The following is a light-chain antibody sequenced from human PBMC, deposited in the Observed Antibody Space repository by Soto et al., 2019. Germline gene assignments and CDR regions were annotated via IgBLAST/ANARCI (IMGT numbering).Light chain of an antibody. CDR3: QSYNDAST. J-gene: IGKJ1*01. CDR2: AAS. Sequence: DIQMTQSPSSLSASVGDRATITCRASQGISHFLAWYQQKPGQFPTLLIYAASTLLPGVPSRFSGSGSGTDFTLTISRLQPEDVATYYCQSYNDASTFGQGTKVEI. CDR1: QGISHF. V-gene: IGKV1-27*01.